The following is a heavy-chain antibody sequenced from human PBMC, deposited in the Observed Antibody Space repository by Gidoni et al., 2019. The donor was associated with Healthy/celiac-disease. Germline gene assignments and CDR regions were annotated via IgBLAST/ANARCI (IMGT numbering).Heavy chain of an antibody. CDR2: ISYDGSNK. V-gene: IGHV3-30*18. D-gene: IGHD3-16*02. CDR1: GFTFSSYG. J-gene: IGHJ4*02. CDR3: AKDEMITFGGVIAHPLPADY. Sequence: QVQLVESGGGVVQPGRSLRLSCAASGFTFSSYGMRWVRQAPGKGLEWVAVISYDGSNKYYADSVKGRFTISRDNSKNTLYLQMNSLRAEDTAVYYCAKDEMITFGGVIAHPLPADYWGQGTLVTVSS.